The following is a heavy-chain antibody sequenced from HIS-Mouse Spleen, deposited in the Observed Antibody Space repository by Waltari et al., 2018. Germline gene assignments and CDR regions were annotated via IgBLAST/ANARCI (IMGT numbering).Heavy chain of an antibody. CDR2: IYYSGST. Sequence: QLQLQESGPGLVKPSETLSLTCTVSGGSISSSSYSWGWIRQPPGKGLEWIGSIYYSGSTYYNPSLKSRVTISVDTSKNQFSLKLSSVTAADTAVYYCARDQGSSYYYYYYGMDVWGQGTTVTVSS. V-gene: IGHV4-39*07. CDR1: GGSISSSSYS. CDR3: ARDQGSSYYYYYYGMDV. D-gene: IGHD6-6*01. J-gene: IGHJ6*02.